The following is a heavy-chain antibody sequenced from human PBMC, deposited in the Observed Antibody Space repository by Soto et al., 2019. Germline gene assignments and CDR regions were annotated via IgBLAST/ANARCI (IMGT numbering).Heavy chain of an antibody. CDR1: GGSISSGGYY. V-gene: IGHV4-31*03. D-gene: IGHD5-12*01. Sequence: PSETLSLTCTVSGGSISSGGYYWSWIRQHPGKGLEWIGYIYYSGSTYYNPSLKSRVTISVDTSKNQFSLKLSSVTAADTAVYYCARGIIVATIHPFDYWGQGTLVTVSS. CDR3: ARGIIVATIHPFDY. J-gene: IGHJ4*02. CDR2: IYYSGST.